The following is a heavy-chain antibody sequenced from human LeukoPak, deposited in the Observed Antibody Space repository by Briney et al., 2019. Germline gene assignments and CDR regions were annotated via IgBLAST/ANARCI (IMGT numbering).Heavy chain of an antibody. V-gene: IGHV3-23*01. CDR2: ISGSGGST. J-gene: IGHJ6*02. CDR1: GFTFRSYA. CDR3: AKDANSVTPYGMDV. Sequence: GGSLRLSCAASGFTFRSYAMGWVRQAPGKGLEWVSAISGSGGSTYYADSVKGRFTLSRDNSKNTLYLQMNSLRAEDTAVYYCAKDANSVTPYGMDVWGQGTTVTVSS. D-gene: IGHD5/OR15-5a*01.